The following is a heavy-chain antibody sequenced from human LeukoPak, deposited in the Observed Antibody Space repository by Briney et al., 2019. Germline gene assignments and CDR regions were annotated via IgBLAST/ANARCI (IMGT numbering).Heavy chain of an antibody. D-gene: IGHD3-10*01. Sequence: EPSETLSLTCTVSGGSISSYYWSWIRQPAGKGLEWIGRIYTSGSTNYNPSLKSRVTISVDTSKNQFSLKLSSVTAADTAVYYCASSGEVGDYYYYYMDVWGKGTTVTVSS. V-gene: IGHV4-4*07. CDR2: IYTSGST. CDR1: GGSISSYY. CDR3: ASSGEVGDYYYYYMDV. J-gene: IGHJ6*03.